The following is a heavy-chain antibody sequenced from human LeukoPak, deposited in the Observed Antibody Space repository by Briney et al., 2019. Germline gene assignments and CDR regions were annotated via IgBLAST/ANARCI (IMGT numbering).Heavy chain of an antibody. D-gene: IGHD3-10*01. J-gene: IGHJ4*02. V-gene: IGHV1-58*02. Sequence: SVKVSCKASGFTFTSSAMQWVRQARGQRLEWIGWIVVCSGNANYAQKFQERVTITRAMSTSTAYMELSSLRSEDTAVSYCAALPYYYGSGSYFVDYWGQGTLVTVSS. CDR3: AALPYYYGSGSYFVDY. CDR2: IVVCSGNA. CDR1: GFTFTSSA.